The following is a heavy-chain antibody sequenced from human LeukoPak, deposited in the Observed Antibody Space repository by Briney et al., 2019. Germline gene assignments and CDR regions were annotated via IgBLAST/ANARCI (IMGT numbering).Heavy chain of an antibody. CDR1: GFTFSSYA. Sequence: GGSLRLSCAASGFTFSSYATSWVRQAPGKGLEWVSAISGSGGSTYYADSVEGRFTISRDNSKNTLYLQMNSLRAEDTAVYYCAKDRYCSGGSCYSADYFDYWGQGTLVTVSS. J-gene: IGHJ4*02. CDR3: AKDRYCSGGSCYSADYFDY. CDR2: ISGSGGST. V-gene: IGHV3-23*01. D-gene: IGHD2-15*01.